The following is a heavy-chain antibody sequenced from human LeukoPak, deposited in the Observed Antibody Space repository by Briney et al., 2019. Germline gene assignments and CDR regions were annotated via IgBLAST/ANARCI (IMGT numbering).Heavy chain of an antibody. CDR2: LYPSGST. CDR3: ARGRYSAGDNWFDP. V-gene: IGHV4-4*07. J-gene: IGHJ5*02. CDR1: GGSINSGY. Sequence: SETLSLTCSVSGGSINSGYWSWIRQPPGKGLEWIGLLYPSGSTNYNPSLKSRVTMLIDTSKNQFSLKLSSVTAADTAVYYCARGRYSAGDNWFDPWGQGTLVTVSS. D-gene: IGHD3-9*01.